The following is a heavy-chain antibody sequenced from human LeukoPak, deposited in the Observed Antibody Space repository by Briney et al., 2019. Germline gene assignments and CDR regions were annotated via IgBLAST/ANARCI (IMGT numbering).Heavy chain of an antibody. CDR1: GFTFSSFA. CDR2: IAYDGSDK. J-gene: IGHJ4*02. CDR3: ASVLDY. Sequence: HPGGSLRLSCAASGFTFSSFAMHWVRQAPGKGLEWVAVIAYDGSDKYYADSVRGRFTISRDNSKNTVYLQMNNLKTEDTAVYYCASVLDYWGQGILVTVSS. V-gene: IGHV3-30*04.